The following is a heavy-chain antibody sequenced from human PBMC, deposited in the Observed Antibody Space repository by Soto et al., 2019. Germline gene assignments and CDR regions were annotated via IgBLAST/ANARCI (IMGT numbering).Heavy chain of an antibody. CDR1: GGTFSSYT. CDR3: ARKLGYWISTSCAGIDYYYYGMDV. Sequence: ASVKVSCKASGGTFSSYTISWVRQAPGQGLEWMGRIIPILGIANYAQKFQGRVTITADKSTSTAYMELSSLRSEDTAVYYCARKLGYWISTSCAGIDYYYYGMDVWGQGTTVTVSS. CDR2: IIPILGIA. J-gene: IGHJ6*02. D-gene: IGHD2-2*01. V-gene: IGHV1-69*02.